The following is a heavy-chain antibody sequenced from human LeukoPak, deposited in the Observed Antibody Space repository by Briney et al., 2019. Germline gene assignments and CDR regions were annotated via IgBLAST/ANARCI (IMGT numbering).Heavy chain of an antibody. Sequence: GVSLRLSCAASGFTFSSYSMNWVRQAPGKGLEWVSSRSSSSSYIYYADSVKGRFTISRDNAKDSLYLQMNSLRAEDTAVYYCARDRIAAAVSTAFDYWGQGTLVTVS. CDR1: GFTFSSYS. D-gene: IGHD6-13*01. CDR3: ARDRIAAAVSTAFDY. J-gene: IGHJ4*02. V-gene: IGHV3-21*01. CDR2: RSSSSSYI.